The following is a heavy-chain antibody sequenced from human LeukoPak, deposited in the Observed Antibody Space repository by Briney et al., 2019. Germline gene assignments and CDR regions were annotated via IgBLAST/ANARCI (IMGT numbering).Heavy chain of an antibody. CDR2: MSKSGST. CDR1: GGSISSYY. CDR3: ARHKGSSTWYPFDY. D-gene: IGHD6-13*01. V-gene: IGHV4-59*08. Sequence: SETLSLTCIVSGGSISSYYCSWIRQPPGKGLEWIGYMSKSGSTNYNPSLQSRVTILVDTSKNQFSLKLSSATAADTAVYYCARHKGSSTWYPFDYWGQRSPVTVSS. J-gene: IGHJ4*01.